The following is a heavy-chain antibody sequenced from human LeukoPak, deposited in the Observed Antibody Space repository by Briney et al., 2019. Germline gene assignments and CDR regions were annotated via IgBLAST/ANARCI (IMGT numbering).Heavy chain of an antibody. V-gene: IGHV4-59*12. J-gene: IGHJ4*02. CDR1: GGSISSYY. CDR3: ARLYGSYYFDY. CDR2: IYYSWST. D-gene: IGHD3-10*01. Sequence: SETLSLTCTVSGGSISSYYWSWIRQPPGKGLELVGYIYYSWSTNYNPSLKSRVTISVDTSKNQFSLKLSSVTAADTAVYYCARLYGSYYFDYWGQGTLVTVSS.